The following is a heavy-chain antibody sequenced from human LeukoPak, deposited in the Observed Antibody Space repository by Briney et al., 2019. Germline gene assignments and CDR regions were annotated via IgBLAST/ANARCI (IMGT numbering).Heavy chain of an antibody. Sequence: GGSLRLSCVGSGFTFRSYWMHWVRHAPGKGLVWVSRINSDGSTTTYADSVNGRFTIARDNAKNTLYLQMNNLRAEDTAVYYCARPLSTAVATPYYYGMDVWGQGTTVTVSS. V-gene: IGHV3-74*01. D-gene: IGHD4-23*01. J-gene: IGHJ6*02. CDR3: ARPLSTAVATPYYYGMDV. CDR2: INSDGSTT. CDR1: GFTFRSYW.